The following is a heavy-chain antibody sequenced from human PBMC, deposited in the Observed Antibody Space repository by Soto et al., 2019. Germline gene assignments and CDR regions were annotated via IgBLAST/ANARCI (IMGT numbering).Heavy chain of an antibody. V-gene: IGHV3-30-3*01. Sequence: GGSLRLSCAASGFTFSSYAMHWVRQAPGKGLEWVAVISYDGSNKYYADSVKGRFTISRDNSKNTLYLQMNSLRAEDTAVYYCARDVEVADPYYFDNWGQGDLVTVSS. D-gene: IGHD6-19*01. J-gene: IGHJ4*02. CDR3: ARDVEVADPYYFDN. CDR2: ISYDGSNK. CDR1: GFTFSSYA.